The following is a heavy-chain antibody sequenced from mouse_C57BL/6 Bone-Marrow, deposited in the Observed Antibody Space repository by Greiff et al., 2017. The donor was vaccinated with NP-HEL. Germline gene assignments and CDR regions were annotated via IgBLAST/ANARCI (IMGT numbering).Heavy chain of an antibody. CDR3: ARNLLYYGSSYDYFDY. J-gene: IGHJ2*01. D-gene: IGHD1-1*01. V-gene: IGHV2-2*01. Sequence: VMLVESGPGLVQPSQSLSITCTVSGFSLTSYGVHWVRQSPGKGLEWLGVIWSGGSTDYNAAFISRLSISKDNSKSQVFFKMNSLQADDTAIYYCARNLLYYGSSYDYFDYWGQGTTLTVSS. CDR2: IWSGGST. CDR1: GFSLTSYG.